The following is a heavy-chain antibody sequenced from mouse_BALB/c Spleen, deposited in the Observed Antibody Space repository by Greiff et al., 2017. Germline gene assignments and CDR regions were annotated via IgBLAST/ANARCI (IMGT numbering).Heavy chain of an antibody. V-gene: IGHV14-1*02. CDR3: ARSSRYYIFYAMDY. D-gene: IGHD2-14*01. Sequence: VQLQQSGAELVRPGALVKLSCKASGFNIKDYYMHWVKQRPEQGLEWIGWIDPENGNTIYDPKFQGKASITADTSSNTAYLQLSSLTSEDTAVYYCARSSRYYIFYAMDYWGQGTSVTVSS. CDR1: GFNIKDYY. CDR2: IDPENGNT. J-gene: IGHJ4*01.